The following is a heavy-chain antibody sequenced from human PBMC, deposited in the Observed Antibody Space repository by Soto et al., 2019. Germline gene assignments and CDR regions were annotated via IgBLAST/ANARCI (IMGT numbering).Heavy chain of an antibody. V-gene: IGHV3-74*01. CDR2: INADGTST. CDR3: VKVLARGVGVPRFYFDS. CDR1: GFTFSNYW. J-gene: IGHJ4*02. Sequence: GGSLRLSCAASGFTFSNYWMHWVRKVSGKGLEWVSRINADGTSTSYADSVKGRFTISRDNAKNTLYLHVNSLRAEDTAVYYCVKVLARGVGVPRFYFDSWGQGARVTVAS. D-gene: IGHD2-2*01.